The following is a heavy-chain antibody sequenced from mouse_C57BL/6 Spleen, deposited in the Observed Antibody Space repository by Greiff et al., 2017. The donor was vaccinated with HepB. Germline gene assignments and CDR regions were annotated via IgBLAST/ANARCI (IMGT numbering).Heavy chain of an antibody. V-gene: IGHV1-74*01. CDR1: GYTFTSYW. J-gene: IGHJ2*01. Sequence: QVQLQQPGAELVKPGASVKVSCKASGYTFTSYWMHWVKQRPGQGLEWIGRIHPSDSDTNYNQKFKGKATLTVDKSSSTAYMPLSSLTSEDSAVYYCAIGITTVEDFDYWGQGTTLTVSS. CDR2: IHPSDSDT. D-gene: IGHD1-1*01. CDR3: AIGITTVEDFDY.